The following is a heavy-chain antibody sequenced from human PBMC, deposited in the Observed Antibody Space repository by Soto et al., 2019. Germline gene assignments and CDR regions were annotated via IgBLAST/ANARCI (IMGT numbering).Heavy chain of an antibody. D-gene: IGHD1-26*01. V-gene: IGHV3-11*06. J-gene: IGHJ4*02. Sequence: QVQLVESGGGLVKPRGSLRLSCAASGFTFSDNYMSWIRQAPGKGLEWISYISSDSSYTNYADSVKGRFTISRDNAKNSMYLQMNSQRAEDTAMYYCAREGTYGLLFDYWGQGTLVTVSS. CDR2: ISSDSSYT. CDR1: GFTFSDNY. CDR3: AREGTYGLLFDY.